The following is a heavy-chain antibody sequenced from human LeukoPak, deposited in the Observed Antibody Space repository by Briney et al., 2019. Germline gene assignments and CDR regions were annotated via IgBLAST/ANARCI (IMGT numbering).Heavy chain of an antibody. J-gene: IGHJ4*02. Sequence: SETLSLTCTVSGGSISSYYWSWIRQPPGKGLEWIGYIYYSGGTNYNPSLKSRVTISVDTSKNQFSLKLSSVTAADMAVYYCARDPGLGYYGSGSLLGFDYWGQGTLVTVSS. CDR1: GGSISSYY. CDR3: ARDPGLGYYGSGSLLGFDY. V-gene: IGHV4-59*01. CDR2: IYYSGGT. D-gene: IGHD3-10*01.